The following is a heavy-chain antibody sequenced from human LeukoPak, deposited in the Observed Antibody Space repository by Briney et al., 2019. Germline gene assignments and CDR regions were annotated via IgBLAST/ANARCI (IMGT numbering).Heavy chain of an antibody. Sequence: GGSLRLSCAASEFTFSSQAMTWVRQAPGKGLEWVSSISAGGGSTFYADSAKGRSTMSRENSKKTVYLQMNSLRAEDTAVYYCAKDSSGWAHIYMDVWGKGTTVTVSS. CDR3: AKDSSGWAHIYMDV. J-gene: IGHJ6*03. V-gene: IGHV3-23*01. D-gene: IGHD6-19*01. CDR2: ISAGGGST. CDR1: EFTFSSQA.